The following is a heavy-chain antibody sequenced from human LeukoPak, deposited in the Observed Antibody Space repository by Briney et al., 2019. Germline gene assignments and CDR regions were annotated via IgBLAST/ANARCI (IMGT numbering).Heavy chain of an antibody. V-gene: IGHV3-30*04. Sequence: GRSLRLSCAASGFTFSRYAMHWVRQAPGKGLEWVAVISSDGSKTYFADSVKGRFTISRDNSKNTLYLQMNSLRADDTAVFYCARALSTSWPFYYYFGLEVWGQGTTVTVSS. J-gene: IGHJ6*02. CDR3: ARALSTSWPFYYYFGLEV. CDR2: ISSDGSKT. D-gene: IGHD6-13*01. CDR1: GFTFSRYA.